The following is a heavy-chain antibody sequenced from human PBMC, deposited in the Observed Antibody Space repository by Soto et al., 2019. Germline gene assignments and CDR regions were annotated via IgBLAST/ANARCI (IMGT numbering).Heavy chain of an antibody. V-gene: IGHV4-30-4*01. J-gene: IGHJ4*02. Sequence: QVQLRESGPGLMRPSQTLSLTCTVSGASVISTGYYWTWIRQSPGKGLEWLGYILHNGNTDYSPSLETRLSLSLDSSKTQFSLKVNSVSAADTALYFCARVSAVSAEYYFDYWGQGALVTVSS. CDR1: GASVISTGYY. D-gene: IGHD6-19*01. CDR2: ILHNGNT. CDR3: ARVSAVSAEYYFDY.